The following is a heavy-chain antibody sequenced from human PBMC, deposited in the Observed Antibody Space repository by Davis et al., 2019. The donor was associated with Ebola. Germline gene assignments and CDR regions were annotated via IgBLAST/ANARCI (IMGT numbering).Heavy chain of an antibody. Sequence: ASVKVSCKASGYTLSGHYIHWVRQAPGHGLEWLGWINHNNGDRNHAQKFQGRVTMTRDTSITTAYMDLSSLRSDDTAVYYCARGRGYCSSRGCHDYYMDVWGKGTTVTVSS. CDR2: INHNNGDR. D-gene: IGHD2-15*01. CDR1: GYTLSGHY. CDR3: ARGRGYCSSRGCHDYYMDV. V-gene: IGHV1-2*02. J-gene: IGHJ6*03.